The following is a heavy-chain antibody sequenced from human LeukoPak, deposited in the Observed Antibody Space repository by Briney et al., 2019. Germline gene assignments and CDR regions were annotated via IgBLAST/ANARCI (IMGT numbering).Heavy chain of an antibody. CDR3: AKAGSGIVTGDS. CDR2: ISGDSGST. D-gene: IGHD1-26*01. CDR1: GFTFDDYA. V-gene: IGHV3-43*02. Sequence: GGSLRLSCAASGFTFDDYAMHWVRQAPGKGLEWVSLISGDSGSTFYADSVKGRFTISRDNSRNSLYLQMNSLRSADTALYYCAKAGSGIVTGDSWGQGTLVTVSS. J-gene: IGHJ4*02.